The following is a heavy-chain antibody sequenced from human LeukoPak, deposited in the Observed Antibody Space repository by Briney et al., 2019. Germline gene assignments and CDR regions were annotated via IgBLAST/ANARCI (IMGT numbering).Heavy chain of an antibody. CDR2: IRYDGSNK. CDR1: GFTFSSYG. D-gene: IGHD6-13*01. V-gene: IGHV3-30*02. CDR3: AKGGGYSSRWYFDY. J-gene: IGHJ4*02. Sequence: GGSLRLSCAASGFTFSSYGMHWVRQAPGKGLEWVAFIRYDGSNKYYADSVKGRFTISRDNSKNTLYLQMNSLRAEDTAVYYCAKGGGYSSRWYFDYWGQGTLVTVSS.